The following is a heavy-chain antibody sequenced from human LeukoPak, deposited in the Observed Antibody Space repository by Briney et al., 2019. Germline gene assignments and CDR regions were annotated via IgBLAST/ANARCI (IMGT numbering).Heavy chain of an antibody. CDR2: IYYSGST. D-gene: IGHD5-12*01. J-gene: IGHJ4*02. CDR3: ARQGIVATPYYFDY. CDR1: GGSYSSYY. V-gene: IGHV4-59*08. Sequence: PSETLSLTCTVSGGSYSSYYWGLIRQPPGKGLEWIGYIYYSGSTNYNPSLKSRVTISVDTSKNQFSLKLSSVTAADTAVYYCARQGIVATPYYFDYWGQGTLVTVSS.